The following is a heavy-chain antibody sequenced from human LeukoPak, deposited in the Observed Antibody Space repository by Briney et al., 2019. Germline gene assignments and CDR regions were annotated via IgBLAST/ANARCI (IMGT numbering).Heavy chain of an antibody. CDR2: IYSGGST. CDR3: ATGERMVPGDGVDY. V-gene: IGHV3-66*01. Sequence: GGSLKLSCAASGFTVRYNYLSWVRQAPGKGLEWVSVIYSGGSTYYADSVKGRFTISRDNSKNTLYLQMNSLRAEDTAVYFCATGERMVPGDGVDYWGQGTLVTVSS. D-gene: IGHD3-10*01. J-gene: IGHJ4*02. CDR1: GFTVRYNY.